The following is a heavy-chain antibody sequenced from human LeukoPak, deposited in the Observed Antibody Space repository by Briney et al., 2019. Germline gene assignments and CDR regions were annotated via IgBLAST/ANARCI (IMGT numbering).Heavy chain of an antibody. J-gene: IGHJ3*02. CDR2: IYYSGST. D-gene: IGHD4-17*01. CDR3: ARVLYGDYVGSFDI. CDR1: GGSISSSSYY. V-gene: IGHV4-39*07. Sequence: SETLSLTCTVSGGSISSSSYYWGWIRQPPGKGLEWIGSIYYSGSTNYNPSLKSRVTISVDTSKNQFSLKLSSVTAADTAVYYCARVLYGDYVGSFDIWGQGTMVTVSS.